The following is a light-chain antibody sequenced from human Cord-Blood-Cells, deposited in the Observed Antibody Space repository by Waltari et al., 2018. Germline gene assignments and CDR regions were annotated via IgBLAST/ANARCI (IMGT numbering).Light chain of an antibody. J-gene: IGLJ1*01. CDR1: SIAVAGYTY. Sequence: QSALTQPASVSGSPGQSIPNSCTETSIAVAGYTYVSWYQQHPGKAPKLMIYEVSTRPSGVSNRFSGSKSGNTASLTISGLQAEDEADYYCSSYTSSSTYVFGTGTKVTVL. CDR3: SSYTSSSTYV. V-gene: IGLV2-14*01. CDR2: EVS.